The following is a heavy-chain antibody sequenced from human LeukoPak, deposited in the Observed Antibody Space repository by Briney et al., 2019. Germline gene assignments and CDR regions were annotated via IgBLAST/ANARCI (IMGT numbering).Heavy chain of an antibody. Sequence: SETLSLTCTVSGGSISSSSYYWGWIRQPPGKGLEWIGSIYYSGSTYYNPSLKSRVTISVDTSKNQFSLKLSSVTAADTAVYYCARDTAMVTEAFDIWGQGTMVTVSS. J-gene: IGHJ3*02. CDR1: GGSISSSSYY. CDR3: ARDTAMVTEAFDI. V-gene: IGHV4-39*07. D-gene: IGHD5-18*01. CDR2: IYYSGST.